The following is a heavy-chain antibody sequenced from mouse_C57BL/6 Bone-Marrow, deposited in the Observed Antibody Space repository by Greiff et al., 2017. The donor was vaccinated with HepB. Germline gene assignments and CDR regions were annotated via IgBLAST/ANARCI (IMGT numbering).Heavy chain of an antibody. CDR3: ARYYGSSWAWFAY. Sequence: DVMLVESGGGLVKPGGSLKLSCAASGFTFSSYAMSWVRQTPEKRLEWVATISDGGSYTYYPDNVKGRFTISRDNAKNNLYLQMSHLKSEDTAMYYCARYYGSSWAWFAYWGQGTLVTVSA. CDR1: GFTFSSYA. CDR2: ISDGGSYT. D-gene: IGHD1-1*01. V-gene: IGHV5-4*03. J-gene: IGHJ3*01.